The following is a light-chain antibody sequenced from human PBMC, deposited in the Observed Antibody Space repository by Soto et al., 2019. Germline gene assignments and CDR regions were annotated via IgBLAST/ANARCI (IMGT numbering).Light chain of an antibody. CDR2: KVS. CDR1: QSLVYSDGTTY. V-gene: IGKV2-30*01. J-gene: IGKJ1*01. CDR3: MQDTHCSAWT. Sequence: EVVMPQSPLSLPVTLGQPASISCRSSQSLVYSDGTTYLNWFQQRPGQSPRRLIYKVSNRDSGDPDRFSGSESGTDLAMTINRGEAEDVECYCCMQDTHCSAWTFGQGPKVDIK.